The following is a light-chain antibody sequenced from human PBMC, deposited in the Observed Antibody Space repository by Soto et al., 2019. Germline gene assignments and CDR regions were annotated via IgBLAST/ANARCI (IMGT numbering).Light chain of an antibody. CDR1: TSDVGDYNY. CDR3: SSYTSRSSVI. CDR2: NVS. V-gene: IGLV2-14*01. Sequence: QSALTQPVSVSGSPGQSITISCTATTSDVGDYNYVSWYQQYPGKAPKPIIYNVSNRPSGVSNRFSGSKSGDTASLTISGLQAEDEADYYCSSYTSRSSVIFGGGTKLTVL. J-gene: IGLJ2*01.